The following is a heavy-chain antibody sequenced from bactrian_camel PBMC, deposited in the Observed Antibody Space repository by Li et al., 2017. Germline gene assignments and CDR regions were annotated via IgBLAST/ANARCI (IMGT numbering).Heavy chain of an antibody. Sequence: HVQLVESGGGSVPPGGSLRLSCTASGYQWSDNSMGWFRQAPGKEREGVAAIDADGRSYYKDSVKDRFTVSRDNAKNTLYLQMYNLKPDDTAMYYCAARDSWGCELDPSGYAYWGQGTQVTVS. CDR2: IDADGRS. D-gene: IGHD5*01. CDR3: AARDSWGCELDPSGYAY. V-gene: IGHV3S53*01. J-gene: IGHJ4*01. CDR1: GYQWSDNS.